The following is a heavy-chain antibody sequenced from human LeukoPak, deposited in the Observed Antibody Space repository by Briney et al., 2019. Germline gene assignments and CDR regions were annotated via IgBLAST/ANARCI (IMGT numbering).Heavy chain of an antibody. Sequence: PGGSLRLSCAASGFTFSSYSMNWVRQAPGKGLEWVSSISSSSSYIYYADSVKGRFTISRDNAKNSLYLQMNSLRAEDTAVYYCANDAVPAAMGGGWYYFDYWGQGTLVTVSS. CDR2: ISSSSSYI. V-gene: IGHV3-21*01. CDR3: ANDAVPAAMGGGWYYFDY. CDR1: GFTFSSYS. D-gene: IGHD2-2*01. J-gene: IGHJ4*02.